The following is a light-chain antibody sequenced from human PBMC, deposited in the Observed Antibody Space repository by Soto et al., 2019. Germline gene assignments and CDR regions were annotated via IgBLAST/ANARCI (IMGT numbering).Light chain of an antibody. Sequence: QAVVTQPPSASGTPGQRVTISCSGSSSNIGSNYVYWYQQLPGTVPQLLIYRSSERPSGLPDRFSGSKSGTSASLAISGLRSEDEADYYCAAWDDSLSGVVFGGGTKLTVL. CDR2: RSS. CDR3: AAWDDSLSGVV. V-gene: IGLV1-47*01. J-gene: IGLJ2*01. CDR1: SSNIGSNY.